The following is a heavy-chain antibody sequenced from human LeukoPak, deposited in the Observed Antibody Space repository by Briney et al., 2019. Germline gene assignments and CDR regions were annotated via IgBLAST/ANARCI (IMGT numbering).Heavy chain of an antibody. J-gene: IGHJ4*02. CDR3: ARVSYDSSGSAGGYFDY. D-gene: IGHD3-22*01. CDR2: MNPNSGNT. CDR1: GYTFSRYD. Sequence: ASVKVSCKASGYTFSRYDINWVRQAPGQGLEWMGWMNPNSGNTGYAQKFQGRVTINRNSSISTAYMELRSLRSEDTATYYCARVSYDSSGSAGGYFDYWGQGTLVTVSS. V-gene: IGHV1-8*03.